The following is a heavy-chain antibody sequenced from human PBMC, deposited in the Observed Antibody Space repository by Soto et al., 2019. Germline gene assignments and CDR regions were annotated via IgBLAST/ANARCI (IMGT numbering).Heavy chain of an antibody. D-gene: IGHD6-19*01. CDR3: ARHDGGGWPFDY. CDR1: GYTFTSYW. J-gene: IGHJ4*02. V-gene: IGHV5-10-1*01. CDR2: IDCSDSYI. Sequence: GESLKISCKGSGYTFTSYWISWVRQMPGKGPEWMGRIDCSDSYIKYNPSFEGHVTISVDKSVSTAYMQWSSPKASDSAMYYCARHDGGGWPFDYWGLGTLVTVSS.